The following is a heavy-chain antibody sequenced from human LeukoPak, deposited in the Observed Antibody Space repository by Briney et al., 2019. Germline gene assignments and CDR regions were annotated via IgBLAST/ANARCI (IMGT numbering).Heavy chain of an antibody. Sequence: SETLSLTCTVSGGSISSYYWSWIRQPAGKGLEWIGRIYTSGSTNYNPSLKSRVTMSVDTSKNQFSLKLSSVTAADTAVYYCAREVTTVTTGAHSYFDYWGQGTLVTVSS. CDR2: IYTSGST. CDR3: AREVTTVTTGAHSYFDY. D-gene: IGHD4-17*01. V-gene: IGHV4-4*07. CDR1: GGSISSYY. J-gene: IGHJ4*02.